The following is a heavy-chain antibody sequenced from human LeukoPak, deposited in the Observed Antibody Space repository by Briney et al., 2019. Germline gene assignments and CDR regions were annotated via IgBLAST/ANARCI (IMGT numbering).Heavy chain of an antibody. CDR3: ARGGSYLSAFDI. CDR2: IDGDGANT. CDR1: GFTFSLYA. Sequence: GGSLRLSCAASGFTFSLYAMTWVRQTPEKGLEWVSTIDGDGANTYFADSVRGRFTISRDNSKNTLYLQMNSLGAEDTAVYYCARGGSYLSAFDIWGQGTMVTVSS. J-gene: IGHJ3*02. D-gene: IGHD1-26*01. V-gene: IGHV3-23*01.